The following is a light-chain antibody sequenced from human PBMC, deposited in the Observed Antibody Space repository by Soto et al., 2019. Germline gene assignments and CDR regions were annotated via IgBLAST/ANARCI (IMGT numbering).Light chain of an antibody. CDR2: NNY. J-gene: IGLJ2*01. Sequence: QLVLTQPPSASGTPGQRVTISCSGSSSNIGSNYVYWYQQLPGTAPKLLIYNNYQRPSGVPDRFSGSKSGTSASLAISGLRSEDEADYYCAAWDDSLSVVFGGGTKLTVL. V-gene: IGLV1-47*02. CDR3: AAWDDSLSVV. CDR1: SSNIGSNY.